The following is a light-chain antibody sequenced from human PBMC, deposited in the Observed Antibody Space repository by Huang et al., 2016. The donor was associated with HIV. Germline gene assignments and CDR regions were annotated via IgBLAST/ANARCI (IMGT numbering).Light chain of an antibody. Sequence: EIVLTQSPATLSLSPGERATLSCRASQSVSRYLAWYQQKPGQAPRLLVFDASNRAPGSPARFSGTGSGTDFTLTISSLEAEDSAVYYCQQRSNWPPLTFGGGTKVEIK. CDR3: QQRSNWPPLT. CDR1: QSVSRY. J-gene: IGKJ4*01. CDR2: DAS. V-gene: IGKV3-11*01.